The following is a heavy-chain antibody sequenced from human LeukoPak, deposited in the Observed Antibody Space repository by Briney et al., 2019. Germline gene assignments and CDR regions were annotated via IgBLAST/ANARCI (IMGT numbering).Heavy chain of an antibody. D-gene: IGHD5-12*01. CDR3: ATVDIVATGQSY. V-gene: IGHV4-61*02. CDR2: IYTSGST. Sequence: SETLSLTCTVSGGSISSGSYYWSWIRQPAGKGLEWIGRIYTSGSTNYNPSLKSRVTISVDTSKNQFSLKLSSVTAADTAVYYCATVDIVATGQSYWGQGTLVTVSS. J-gene: IGHJ4*02. CDR1: GGSISSGSYY.